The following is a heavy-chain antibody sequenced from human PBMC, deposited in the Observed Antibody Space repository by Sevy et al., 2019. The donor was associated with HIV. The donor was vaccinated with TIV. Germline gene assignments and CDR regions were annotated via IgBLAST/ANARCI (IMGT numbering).Heavy chain of an antibody. CDR1: GFTFSSYG. D-gene: IGHD6-13*01. Sequence: GGSLRLSCAASGFTFSSYGMHWVRQAPGKGLEWVAVIWYDGSNKYYADSVKGRFTISRGNSKNTLYLQMNSLRAEDTAVYYWARDARSSWLETAAEYFQHWGQGTLVTVSS. CDR2: IWYDGSNK. CDR3: ARDARSSWLETAAEYFQH. V-gene: IGHV3-33*01. J-gene: IGHJ1*01.